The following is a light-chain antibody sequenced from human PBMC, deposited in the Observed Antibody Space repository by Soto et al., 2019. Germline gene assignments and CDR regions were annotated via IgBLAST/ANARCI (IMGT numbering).Light chain of an antibody. CDR3: NHYNNGPLP. V-gene: IGKV3-15*01. CDR1: QAVSSN. Sequence: RVIPLTPATMSVSPGERATLSCRASQAVSSNLAWYQQKPGKAPRLLIYAASTRAAGIPDRFSGRGSGTGFTLTTTSLQSEVFAVYSCNHYNNGPLPSGPGTRWIS. CDR2: AAS. J-gene: IGKJ3*01.